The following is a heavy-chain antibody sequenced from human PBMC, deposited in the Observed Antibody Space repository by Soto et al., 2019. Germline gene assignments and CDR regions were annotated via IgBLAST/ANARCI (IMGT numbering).Heavy chain of an antibody. CDR1: GFTFSSYA. CDR2: ISYDGSNK. V-gene: IGHV3-30-3*01. CDR3: ASDSGGMDV. J-gene: IGHJ6*02. D-gene: IGHD3-10*01. Sequence: PGGSLRLSCAASGFTFSSYAMHWVRQAPGKGLEWVAVISYDGSNKYYADSVKGRFTISRDNSKNTLYLQMNSLRAEDTAVYYCASDSGGMDVWGQGTTVTVS.